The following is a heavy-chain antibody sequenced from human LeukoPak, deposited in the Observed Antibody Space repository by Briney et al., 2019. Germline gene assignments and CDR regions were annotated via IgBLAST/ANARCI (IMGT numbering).Heavy chain of an antibody. Sequence: PSETLSLTCAVYGGSFSGYYWSWIRQPPGKGLEWIGEINHSGSTNYNPSLKSRVTISVDTSKNQFSLKLSSVTAADTAVYYCARGRYSSGWYAAFDIWGQGTMVIVSS. CDR2: INHSGST. J-gene: IGHJ3*02. V-gene: IGHV4-34*01. CDR1: GGSFSGYY. CDR3: ARGRYSSGWYAAFDI. D-gene: IGHD6-19*01.